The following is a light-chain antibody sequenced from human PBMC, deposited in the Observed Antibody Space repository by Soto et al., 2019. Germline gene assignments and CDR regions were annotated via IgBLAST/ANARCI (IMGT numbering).Light chain of an antibody. CDR3: QSVDSSDQGF. V-gene: IGLV6-57*02. Sequence: NFLLTQPHSVSGSPGKTVTISCTGSGGSLASNYVQWYQQRPGRAPTTVIYEDNDRPSGVPNRFSGSVDISSNSAFLTISGLTTEDEAVYYCQSVDSSDQGFFGGGTKVTVL. J-gene: IGLJ2*01. CDR1: GGSLASNY. CDR2: EDN.